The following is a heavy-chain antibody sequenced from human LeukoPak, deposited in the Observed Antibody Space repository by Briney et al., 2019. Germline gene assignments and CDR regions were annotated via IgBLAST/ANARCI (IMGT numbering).Heavy chain of an antibody. CDR3: VRYYYDSSGYYVYYYYYMDV. D-gene: IGHD3-22*01. J-gene: IGHJ6*03. V-gene: IGHV4-39*07. CDR2: IYYSGST. Sequence: PETLSLTCTVSGGSISSSSYYWGWIRQPPGKGLEWIGSIYYSGSTYYNPSLKSRVTISVDTSKNQFSLKLSSVTAADTAVYYCVRYYYDSSGYYVYYYYYMDVWGKGTTVTVSS. CDR1: GGSISSSSYY.